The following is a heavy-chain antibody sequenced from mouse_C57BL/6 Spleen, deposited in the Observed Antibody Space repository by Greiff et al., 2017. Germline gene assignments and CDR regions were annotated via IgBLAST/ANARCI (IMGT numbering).Heavy chain of an antibody. D-gene: IGHD1-1*01. J-gene: IGHJ1*03. CDR2: IYPGNSDT. V-gene: IGHV1-5*01. Sequence: VQLQQSGTVLARPGASVKMSCKTSGYTFTSYWMHWVKQRPGQGLEWIGAIYPGNSDTSYNQKFKGKAKLTAVTSASTAYMELSSLTNEDSAVYYCTRSPYYYGSSYVWCFDVWGTGTTVTVSS. CDR1: GYTFTSYW. CDR3: TRSPYYYGSSYVWCFDV.